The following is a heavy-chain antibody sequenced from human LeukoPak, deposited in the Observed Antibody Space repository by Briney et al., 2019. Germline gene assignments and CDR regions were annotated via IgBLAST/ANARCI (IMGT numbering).Heavy chain of an antibody. D-gene: IGHD3-9*01. CDR3: ARDSSSDWLLPYNWFDP. CDR2: INTNTGNP. CDR1: GYTFTTNG. J-gene: IGHJ5*02. V-gene: IGHV7-4-1*02. Sequence: ASVKVSCKASGYTFTTNGISWVRQAPGQGLEWMGWINTNTGNPTYAQGFTGRFVFSLDTSVSTAYLQISSLKAEDTAVYYCARDSSSDWLLPYNWFDPWGQGTLVTVSS.